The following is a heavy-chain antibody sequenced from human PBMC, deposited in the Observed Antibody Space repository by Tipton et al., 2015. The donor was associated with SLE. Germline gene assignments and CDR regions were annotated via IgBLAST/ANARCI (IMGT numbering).Heavy chain of an antibody. CDR3: AGDSGTIFGVVARYFDY. V-gene: IGHV4-30-2*01. CDR2: IYHSGST. D-gene: IGHD3-3*01. CDR1: GASITSGGYS. Sequence: TLSLTCAVSGASITSGGYSWSWIRRPPGKGLEWIGYIYHSGSTFYNPSLESRVTISLDKSKNQFSLQLSSVTAADTAVYYCAGDSGTIFGVVARYFDYWGQGSLVTVSS. J-gene: IGHJ4*02.